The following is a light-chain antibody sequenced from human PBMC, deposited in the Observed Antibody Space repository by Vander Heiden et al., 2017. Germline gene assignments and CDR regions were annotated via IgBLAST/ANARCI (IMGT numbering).Light chain of an antibody. V-gene: IGKV1-33*01. CDR2: DSS. CDR1: QDISNY. Sequence: IQTTESPPPLSASVGDRITITCPASQDISNYLNWHQQKPGTAPKLLIYDSSNLAAGVPSRFSGSGSGTVFTFIISRLQSEDTATYYRQQYDNLPFTFGPGTKVDIK. CDR3: QQYDNLPFT. J-gene: IGKJ3*01.